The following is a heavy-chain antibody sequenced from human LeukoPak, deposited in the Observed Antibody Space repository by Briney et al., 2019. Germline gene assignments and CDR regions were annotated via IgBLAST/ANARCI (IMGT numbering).Heavy chain of an antibody. J-gene: IGHJ4*02. CDR2: ISSSSGST. CDR3: AKVRYSYVSFHDY. D-gene: IGHD5-18*01. Sequence: GGSLRLSCAASGFTFTSYSMSWVRQAPGKGLEWVSGISSSSGSTSYADSVKGRFTISRDSSNNTLYLQMNSLRAEDTAVYYCAKVRYSYVSFHDYWGQGTLLTVSS. V-gene: IGHV3-23*01. CDR1: GFTFTSYS.